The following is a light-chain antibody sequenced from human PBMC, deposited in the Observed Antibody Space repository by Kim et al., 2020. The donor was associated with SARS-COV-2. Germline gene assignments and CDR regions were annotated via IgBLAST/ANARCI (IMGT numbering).Light chain of an antibody. CDR3: SSYTTSTTWV. CDR1: SSDVGGYNY. CDR2: DVS. V-gene: IGLV2-14*03. J-gene: IGLJ3*02. Sequence: GQPITISCTGTSSDVGGYNYVSWYQQHPGKAPKLMIYDVSDRPSGVSNRFSGSKSGNTASLTISGLQADDEADYYCSSYTTSTTWVFGGGTQLTVL.